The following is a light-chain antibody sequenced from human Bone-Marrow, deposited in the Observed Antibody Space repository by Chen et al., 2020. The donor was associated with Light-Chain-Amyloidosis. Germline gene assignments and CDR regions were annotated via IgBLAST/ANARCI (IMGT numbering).Light chain of an antibody. J-gene: IGKJ1*01. CDR1: RSVSSSY. CDR3: QQDYNLPGT. CDR2: GAS. V-gene: IGKV3D-7*01. Sequence: EIVMTQSPATLSLSPGERATLSCRASRSVSSSYLSWYQQKPGQAPRLLIYGASTRATGIPARFSGSGSGTDFTLTISSLQPEDFAVYYCQQDYNLPGTFGQGTKVEIK.